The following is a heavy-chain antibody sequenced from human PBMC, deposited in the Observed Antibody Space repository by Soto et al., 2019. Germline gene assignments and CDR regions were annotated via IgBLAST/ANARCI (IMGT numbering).Heavy chain of an antibody. CDR3: ASRRSSGSYVGYWYFDL. J-gene: IGHJ2*01. Sequence: QVQLVQSGAEVKKPGSSVKVSCKASGGTFSSYAISWVRQAPGQGLEWMGGIIPIFGTANYAQKIQGRVTITADESTSTAYMELTRLRSDDTAGDSCASRRSSGSYVGYWYFDLWGRGTLVTVSS. CDR1: GGTFSSYA. CDR2: IIPIFGTA. V-gene: IGHV1-69*12. D-gene: IGHD1-26*01.